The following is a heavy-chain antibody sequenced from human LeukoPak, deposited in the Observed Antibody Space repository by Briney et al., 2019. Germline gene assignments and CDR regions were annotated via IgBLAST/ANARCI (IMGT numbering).Heavy chain of an antibody. CDR2: IYPGGSDT. CDR1: GYSFTSYW. D-gene: IGHD4-4*01. V-gene: IGHV5-51*01. CDR3: ARRQYSNSYAFDI. Sequence: GESLKISCKGSGYSFTSYWIGWVRQMPGKGLEWMGIIYPGGSDTRYSPSFQGQVTISADKSISTAYLQWSSLKASDTAMYYCARRQYSNSYAFDIWGQGTMVTVSS. J-gene: IGHJ3*02.